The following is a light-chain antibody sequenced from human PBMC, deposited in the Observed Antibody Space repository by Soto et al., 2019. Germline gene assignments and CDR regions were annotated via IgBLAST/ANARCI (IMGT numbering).Light chain of an antibody. CDR3: VAWDDSLSGYV. CDR1: SSNIGRDY. V-gene: IGLV1-47*01. J-gene: IGLJ1*01. Sequence: QSVLTQAPSASGTPGQRVIISCSGSSSNIGRDYVSWYQQLPGMAPKLLIYKNNQRPSGVPDRFSGPKSGTSASLAISGLRSEDEADYYCVAWDDSLSGYVFGTGTKVTVL. CDR2: KNN.